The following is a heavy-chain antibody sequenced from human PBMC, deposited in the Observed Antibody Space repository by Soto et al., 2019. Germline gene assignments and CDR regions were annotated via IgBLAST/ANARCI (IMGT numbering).Heavy chain of an antibody. CDR2: ISVSGGST. Sequence: PGGSLRLSCAVSLSSYAMTWVRQGPGKGLEWVAGISVSGGSTNYAVSVKGRFTISRDNDKNTVYLQMNSLRAEDTAVYYCAKGDLFVGGTIYGMDVWGQGTTVTVSS. D-gene: IGHD3-16*01. CDR3: AKGDLFVGGTIYGMDV. V-gene: IGHV3-23*01. CDR1: LSSYA. J-gene: IGHJ6*02.